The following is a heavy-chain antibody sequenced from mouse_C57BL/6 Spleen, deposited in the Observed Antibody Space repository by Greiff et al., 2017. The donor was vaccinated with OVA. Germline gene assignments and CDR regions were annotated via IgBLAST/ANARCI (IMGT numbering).Heavy chain of an antibody. J-gene: IGHJ1*03. D-gene: IGHD1-1*01. V-gene: IGHV1-55*01. Sequence: QVQLKQPGAELVKPGASVKMSCKASGYTFTSYWITWVKQRPGQGLEWIGDIYPGSGSTNYNEKFKSKATLTVDTSSSTAYMQLSSLTSEDSAVYHCAREGATVVATSDWYFDVWGTGTTVTVSS. CDR1: GYTFTSYW. CDR3: AREGATVVATSDWYFDV. CDR2: IYPGSGST.